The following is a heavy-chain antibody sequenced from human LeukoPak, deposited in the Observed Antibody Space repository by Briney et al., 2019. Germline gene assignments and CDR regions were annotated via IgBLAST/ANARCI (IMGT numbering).Heavy chain of an antibody. CDR3: ASHPGRDSNSKRNWYFDL. CDR2: IYYSGST. D-gene: IGHD4-11*01. V-gene: IGHV4-61*05. CDR1: GGSISSSSYY. J-gene: IGHJ2*01. Sequence: MTSETLSLTCTVSGGSISSSSYYWGWIRQPPGKGLEWIGYIYYSGSTTYNPSLKSRVTISVDTSKNQFSLKLSSVTAADTAVYYCASHPGRDSNSKRNWYFDLWGRGTLVTVSS.